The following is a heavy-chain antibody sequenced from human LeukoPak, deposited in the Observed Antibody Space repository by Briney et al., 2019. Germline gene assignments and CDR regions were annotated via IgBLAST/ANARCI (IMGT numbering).Heavy chain of an antibody. CDR1: GGSISSSSYY. CDR3: AASYSSGWYLI. Sequence: PSETLSLTCTVSGGSISSSSYYWSWIRQPPGKGLEWIGEINHSGSTNYNPSLKSRVTISVDTSKNQFSLKLSSVTAADTAVYYCAASYSSGWYLIWGQGTMVTVSS. CDR2: INHSGST. D-gene: IGHD6-19*01. J-gene: IGHJ3*02. V-gene: IGHV4-39*07.